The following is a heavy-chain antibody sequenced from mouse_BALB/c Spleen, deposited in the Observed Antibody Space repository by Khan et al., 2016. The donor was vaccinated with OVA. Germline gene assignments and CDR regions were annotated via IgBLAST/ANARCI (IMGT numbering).Heavy chain of an antibody. V-gene: IGHV3-2*02. J-gene: IGHJ3*01. CDR1: GYSITSDYA. D-gene: IGHD3-3*01. CDR2: ISYSGST. CDR3: TRGRTY. Sequence: EVQLQESGPGLVKPSQSLSLTCTVTGYSITSDYAWNWLRQFPGNQLEWMGYISYSGSTSYTPSLKSRISITRDTSRNQFFLQLNSVTTEDTATYYCTRGRTYWGQGTLVTVSA.